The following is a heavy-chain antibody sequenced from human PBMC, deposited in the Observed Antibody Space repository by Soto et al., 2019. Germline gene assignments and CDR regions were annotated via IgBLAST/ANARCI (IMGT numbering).Heavy chain of an antibody. V-gene: IGHV3-48*03. Sequence: EVKLVESGGDLVQPGGSLRLSCTASGFDFSGSEMNWFRQTPGKGLEWLAYITGSGGAVFHADSVKGRFSISRDNAKNSLFLEMNTLTADDAGVYYCAKVAPFILGSPIRGQGTLVTVSS. D-gene: IGHD2-21*01. CDR2: ITGSGGAV. CDR3: AKVAPFILGSPI. J-gene: IGHJ4*02. CDR1: GFDFSGSE.